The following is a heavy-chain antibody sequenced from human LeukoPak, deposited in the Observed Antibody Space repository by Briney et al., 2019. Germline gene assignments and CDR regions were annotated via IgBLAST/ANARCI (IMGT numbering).Heavy chain of an antibody. Sequence: SQTLSLTCAISGDSVSSNSATWNWIRQSPSRGLEWLGRTYYRSKWCNEYAVSVKSRITINPDTSKNQFSLQVNSVTPEDTAVYYCAGSHSSTWYPDCWGQGTLVTVSS. J-gene: IGHJ4*02. CDR2: TYYRSKWCN. CDR1: GDSVSSNSAT. CDR3: AGSHSSTWYPDC. V-gene: IGHV6-1*01. D-gene: IGHD6-13*01.